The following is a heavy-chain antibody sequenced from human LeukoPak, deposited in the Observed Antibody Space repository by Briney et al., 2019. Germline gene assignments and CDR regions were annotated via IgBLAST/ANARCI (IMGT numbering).Heavy chain of an antibody. J-gene: IGHJ5*02. CDR3: ARGARITMVRAVISRHGLNWFDP. CDR1: GYTFTGYY. D-gene: IGHD3-10*01. Sequence: ASVKVSCKASGYTFTGYYMHWVRQAPGQGLEWMGWINPNSGGTNYAQKFQGRVTMTRDTSISTAYMELSRLRSDDTAVYYCARGARITMVRAVISRHGLNWFDPWGQGTLVTVSS. V-gene: IGHV1-2*02. CDR2: INPNSGGT.